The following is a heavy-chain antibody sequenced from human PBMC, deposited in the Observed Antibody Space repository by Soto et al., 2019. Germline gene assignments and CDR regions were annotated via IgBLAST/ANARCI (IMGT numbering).Heavy chain of an antibody. Sequence: EVQLLETGGDLVQPGGSLRLSCAASGFIFGTYGMSWVRQAPGKGLEWVSAISGSGDNTYYADSVKGRFTISRDNSKNTLYLQMNSLRAEDTAIYYCAKNGPRSHYSSSSTDLDYWGLGTLVTVSS. D-gene: IGHD6-6*01. CDR3: AKNGPRSHYSSSSTDLDY. CDR1: GFIFGTYG. J-gene: IGHJ4*02. CDR2: ISGSGDNT. V-gene: IGHV3-23*01.